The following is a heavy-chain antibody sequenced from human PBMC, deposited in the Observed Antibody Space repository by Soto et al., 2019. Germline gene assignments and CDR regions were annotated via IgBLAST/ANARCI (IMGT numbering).Heavy chain of an antibody. CDR3: ARDLGFMLPWLGVYGMDV. D-gene: IGHD3-16*01. CDR1: GFTFSSYA. CDR2: ISYDGSNK. J-gene: IGHJ6*02. Sequence: GGSLRLSCAASGFTFSSYAMHWVRQAPGKGLEWVAVISYDGSNKYYADSVKGRFTISRDNSKNTLYLQMNSLRAEDTAVYYCARDLGFMLPWLGVYGMDVWGQGTTVTVSS. V-gene: IGHV3-30-3*01.